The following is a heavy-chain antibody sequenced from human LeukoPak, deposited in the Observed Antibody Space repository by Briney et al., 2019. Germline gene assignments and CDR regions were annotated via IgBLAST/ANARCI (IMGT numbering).Heavy chain of an antibody. D-gene: IGHD2-15*01. J-gene: IGHJ2*01. Sequence: SETLSLTCAVSGGSISSGGYSWSWIRQPPGKGLEWIGYIYHSGSAYYNPSLKSRVTISVDRSKNQFSLKLSSVTAADTAVYYCARGGWHGGPFDLWGRGTLVTVSS. V-gene: IGHV4-30-2*01. CDR2: IYHSGSA. CDR3: ARGGWHGGPFDL. CDR1: GGSISSGGYS.